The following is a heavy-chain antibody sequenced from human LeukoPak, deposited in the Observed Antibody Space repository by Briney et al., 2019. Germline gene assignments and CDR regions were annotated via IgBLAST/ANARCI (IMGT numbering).Heavy chain of an antibody. CDR2: ISGSGVST. J-gene: IGHJ4*02. V-gene: IGHV3-23*01. CDR3: AKAPYCGGDCYNLDS. Sequence: HPGGSLRLSCAASGFTFSGYAMSWVRQAPGKGLEWVSAISGSGVSTYYADSVKGRFTISRDKAKNTLYLQMNSLRAEDTAVYYCAKAPYCGGDCYNLDSWGQGTLVTVSS. CDR1: GFTFSGYA. D-gene: IGHD2-21*02.